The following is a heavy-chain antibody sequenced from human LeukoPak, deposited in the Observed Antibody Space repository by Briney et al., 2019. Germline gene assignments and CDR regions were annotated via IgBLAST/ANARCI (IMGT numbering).Heavy chain of an antibody. J-gene: IGHJ5*02. V-gene: IGHV4-59*01. CDR3: ARSEEVLWFGELRWFDP. CDR1: GGSISSYY. D-gene: IGHD3-10*01. Sequence: SETLSLTCTVSGGSISSYYWSWIRQPPGKGLEWIGYIYYSGSTNYNPSPKSRVTISVDTSKNQFSLKLSSVTAADTAVYYCARSEEVLWFGELRWFDPWGQGTLVTVSS. CDR2: IYYSGST.